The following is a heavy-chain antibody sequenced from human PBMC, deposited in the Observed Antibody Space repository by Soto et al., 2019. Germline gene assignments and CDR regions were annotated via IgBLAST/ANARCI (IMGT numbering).Heavy chain of an antibody. D-gene: IGHD3-3*01. J-gene: IGHJ4*02. V-gene: IGHV3-7*01. CDR2: INDDGSER. CDR3: AREFYGYYTYVPGEY. CDR1: GFMFGVYW. Sequence: EAQLVESGGGLVQPGGSLRLSCEASGFMFGVYWMSWVRQAPGKGLEWVANINDDGSERNYVDSVKGRFTISRDTPNNLLFLQMNSLRDEDTAVYYCAREFYGYYTYVPGEYWGQGTLVAVSS.